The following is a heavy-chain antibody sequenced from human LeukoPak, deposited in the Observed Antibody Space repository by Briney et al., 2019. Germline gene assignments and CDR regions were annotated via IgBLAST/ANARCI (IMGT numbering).Heavy chain of an antibody. Sequence: GGSLRLSCAASGFTFRSNAMSWARQAPGKGLEWVSTISGSGGSTYYADTVKGRFTVSRDNSKNTPYLQMSSLRAEDTAVYYCAKIVGSPNPWGQGTLVTVSS. J-gene: IGHJ5*02. CDR2: ISGSGGST. V-gene: IGHV3-23*01. CDR1: GFTFRSNA. D-gene: IGHD2-15*01. CDR3: AKIVGSPNP.